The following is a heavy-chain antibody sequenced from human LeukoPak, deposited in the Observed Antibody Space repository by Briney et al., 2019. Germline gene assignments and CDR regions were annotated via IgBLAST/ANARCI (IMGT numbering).Heavy chain of an antibody. Sequence: ASVKVSCKASGYTFTDYAMNWVRQAPGQGLEWMGWISTDTGNPTYVQGFTGRFVFSLDISVSTAYLQISSLKVEDTAVYYCARGGGHTAFDYWGQGALVTVSS. CDR3: ARGGGHTAFDY. J-gene: IGHJ4*02. CDR2: ISTDTGNP. V-gene: IGHV7-4-1*02. CDR1: GYTFTDYA. D-gene: IGHD2-15*01.